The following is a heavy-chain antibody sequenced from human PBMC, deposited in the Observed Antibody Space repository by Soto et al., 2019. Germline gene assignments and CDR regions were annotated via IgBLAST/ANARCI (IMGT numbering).Heavy chain of an antibody. J-gene: IGHJ5*02. CDR3: ARDYMVRGVMRWFDP. Sequence: QVQLQESGPGLVKPSGTLSLTCAVSGGSISSSNWWSWVRQPPGKGLEWIGEIYPSGSTNYNPSLKGRVTISVDKSKNQFSLKLSSVTAADTAVYYCARDYMVRGVMRWFDPWGQGTLVTVSS. D-gene: IGHD3-10*01. V-gene: IGHV4-4*02. CDR2: IYPSGST. CDR1: GGSISSSNW.